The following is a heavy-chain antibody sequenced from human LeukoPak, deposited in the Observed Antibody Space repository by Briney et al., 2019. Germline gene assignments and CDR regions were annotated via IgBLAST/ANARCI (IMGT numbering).Heavy chain of an antibody. CDR2: INHSGST. CDR1: GGSFSGYY. V-gene: IGHV4-34*01. D-gene: IGHD3-10*01. Sequence: SETLSLTCAVYGGSFSGYYWSWIRQPPGKGLEWIGEINHSGSTNYNPSLKSRVTISVDTSKNQFSLKLSSVTAADTAVYYCVRGLFFGHNYFDYWGQGTLVTVSS. CDR3: VRGLFFGHNYFDY. J-gene: IGHJ4*02.